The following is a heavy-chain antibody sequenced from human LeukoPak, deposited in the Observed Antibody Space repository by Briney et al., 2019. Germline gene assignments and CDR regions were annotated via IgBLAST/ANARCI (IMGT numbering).Heavy chain of an antibody. D-gene: IGHD3-22*01. CDR2: IKQDGSEK. CDR1: GFTFSSYW. J-gene: IGHJ3*02. Sequence: GGSLRLSCAASGFTFSSYWMSWVRQAPGKGLEWVANIKQDGSEKYYVDSVKGRFTISRDNAKNSLYLQMNSLKTEDTAVYYCTTDLFVPRTMIVVVNAFDIWGQGTMVTVSS. V-gene: IGHV3-7*03. CDR3: TTDLFVPRTMIVVVNAFDI.